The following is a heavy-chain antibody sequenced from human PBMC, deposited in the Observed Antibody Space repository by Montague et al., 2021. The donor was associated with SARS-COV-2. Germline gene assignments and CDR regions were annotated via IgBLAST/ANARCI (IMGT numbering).Heavy chain of an antibody. J-gene: IGHJ4*02. D-gene: IGHD3-16*01. CDR3: ARGGEIDVWAPFGH. CDR1: GLTFSRNS. CDR2: ISSDTLHT. Sequence: SLRLSCATSGLTFSRNSMNWVRQAPGKGLEWVSTISSDTLHTFYAESVKGRFTISRDNAKNELYLQVNSLRAEDMAVYYCARGGEIDVWAPFGHWGQGTLVTVSS. V-gene: IGHV3-21*01.